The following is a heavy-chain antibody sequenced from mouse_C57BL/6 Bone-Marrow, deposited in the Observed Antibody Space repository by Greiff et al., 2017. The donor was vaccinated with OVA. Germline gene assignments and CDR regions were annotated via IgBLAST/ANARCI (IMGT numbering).Heavy chain of an antibody. CDR3: ARFYDYVPY. J-gene: IGHJ3*01. D-gene: IGHD2-4*01. V-gene: IGHV1-81*01. Sequence: VQLQQSGAELARPGASVKLSCKASGYTFTSYGISWVKQRTGQGLEWIGEIYPSSGNTYYNEKFKGKATLTADKSSSTAYMELRSLTSEDSAVYFCARFYDYVPYWGQGTLVTVSA. CDR2: IYPSSGNT. CDR1: GYTFTSYG.